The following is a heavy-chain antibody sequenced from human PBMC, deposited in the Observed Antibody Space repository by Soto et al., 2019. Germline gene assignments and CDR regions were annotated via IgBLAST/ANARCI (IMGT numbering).Heavy chain of an antibody. D-gene: IGHD3-22*01. J-gene: IGHJ4*01. CDR3: TTDSYSTIIIVRFDY. CDR1: RITFIGYW. CDR2: IRQDGGQM. V-gene: IGHV3-7*04. Sequence: GGSLRLSCVASRITFIGYWMSWVRQAPGRGLEWVATIRQDGGQMYYVDSVKGRFTISRDRAKNSLYLQMNSLKIEDTAVYYCTTDSYSTIIIVRFDYWGHGTLVTVSS.